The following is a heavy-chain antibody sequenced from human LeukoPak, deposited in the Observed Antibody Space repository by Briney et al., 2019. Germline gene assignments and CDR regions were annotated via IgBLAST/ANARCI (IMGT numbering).Heavy chain of an antibody. Sequence: SVKVPCKAFGGSFSSEAISRVRQAPGQGLEWMRGIIPIFGTTNYAQKFQGRVTITTDESTSTAYMEVSSLRSEDTAVYYCGRKAGDCGGGSCYSIDYWGQGTLVTVSS. D-gene: IGHD2-15*01. CDR2: IIPIFGTT. CDR3: GRKAGDCGGGSCYSIDY. CDR1: GGSFSSEA. V-gene: IGHV1-69*05. J-gene: IGHJ4*02.